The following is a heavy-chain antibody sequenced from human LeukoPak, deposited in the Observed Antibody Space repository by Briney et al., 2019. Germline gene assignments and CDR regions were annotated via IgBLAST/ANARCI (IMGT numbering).Heavy chain of an antibody. Sequence: GASVKVSCKASGGTFSSYAISWVRQAPGQGLEWMGGIIPTFGTANYAQKFQGRVTITADESTSTAYMELSSLRSEDTAVYYCARNIMGDGYNYGPFDYWGQGTLVTVSS. V-gene: IGHV1-69*13. CDR2: IIPTFGTA. CDR1: GGTFSSYA. CDR3: ARNIMGDGYNYGPFDY. D-gene: IGHD5-24*01. J-gene: IGHJ4*02.